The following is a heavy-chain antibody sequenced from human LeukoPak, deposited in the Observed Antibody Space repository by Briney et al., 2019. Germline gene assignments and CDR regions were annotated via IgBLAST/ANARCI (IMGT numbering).Heavy chain of an antibody. J-gene: IGHJ3*02. V-gene: IGHV1-24*01. CDR2: FDPEDGET. CDR3: AEWLVDAFDI. Sequence: ASVKVSCTVSGYTLTELSMHWVRQAPGKGIEWMGGFDPEDGETIYAQKFQGRVTMTEDTSTDTAYMELSSVRSEDTAVYYCAEWLVDAFDIWGQGTMVTVSS. D-gene: IGHD6-19*01. CDR1: GYTLTELS.